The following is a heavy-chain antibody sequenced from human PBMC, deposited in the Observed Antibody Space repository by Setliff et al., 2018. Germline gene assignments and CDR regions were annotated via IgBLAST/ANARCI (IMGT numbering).Heavy chain of an antibody. V-gene: IGHV1-69*10. J-gene: IGHJ4*02. CDR2: IIPILGIA. D-gene: IGHD2-21*01. CDR1: GGTFSSYA. CDR3: ARDSAYCGGECYIPPPDSY. Sequence: SVKVSCKASGGTFSSYAISWVRQAPGQGLEWMGGIIPILGIANYAQKFQGRVTITADESTSTAYMELSSLRSEDTAVYYCARDSAYCGGECYIPPPDSYWGQGTLVTVSS.